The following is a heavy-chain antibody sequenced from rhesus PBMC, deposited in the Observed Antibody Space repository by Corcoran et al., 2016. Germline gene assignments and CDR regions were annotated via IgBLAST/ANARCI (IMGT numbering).Heavy chain of an antibody. Sequence: QVQLQESGPGLVKPSETLSLTCAVSGGSFSSYWWSWIRQPPGKGLEWIGEINGNSEGTNYNPSRQSRVTISKDASKNQFSLKLSSVTAADTAVYYCARLTYYYDSGYFDYWGQGVLVTVSS. CDR2: INGNSEGT. J-gene: IGHJ4*01. CDR3: ARLTYYYDSGYFDY. CDR1: GGSFSSYW. D-gene: IGHD3-28*01. V-gene: IGHV4-80*01.